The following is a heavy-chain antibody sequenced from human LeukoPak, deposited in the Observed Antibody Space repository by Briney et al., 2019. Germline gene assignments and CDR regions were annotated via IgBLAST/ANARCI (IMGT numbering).Heavy chain of an antibody. J-gene: IGHJ4*02. D-gene: IGHD3-22*01. V-gene: IGHV4-59*01. CDR1: GGSISSYY. Sequence: PSETLSLTCTVSGGSISSYYWSWIRQPPGKGLEWIGYIYYSGSTNYSPSLKSRVTISVDTSKNQFSLKLSSVTAADTAVYYCAGGDYDTLFDYWGQGTLVTVSS. CDR3: AGGDYDTLFDY. CDR2: IYYSGST.